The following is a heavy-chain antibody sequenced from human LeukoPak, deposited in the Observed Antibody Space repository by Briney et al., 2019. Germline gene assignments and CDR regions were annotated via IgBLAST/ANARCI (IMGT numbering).Heavy chain of an antibody. J-gene: IGHJ3*02. CDR1: GYTFTSYG. Sequence: ASVKVSCKASGYTFTSYGISWVRQAPGQGLEWIGWISADNGNTNYAQKLQGRVTMATDTSTSTAYMELRSLRSDDTAVYYCARGRVYGSGSYYPPDAFDIWGQGTVVTVSS. V-gene: IGHV1-18*01. CDR3: ARGRVYGSGSYYPPDAFDI. D-gene: IGHD3-10*01. CDR2: ISADNGNT.